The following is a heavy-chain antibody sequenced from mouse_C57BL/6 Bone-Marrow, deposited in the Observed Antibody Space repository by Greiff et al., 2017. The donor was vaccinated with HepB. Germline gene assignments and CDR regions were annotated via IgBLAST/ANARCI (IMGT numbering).Heavy chain of an antibody. CDR2: IYPGDGDT. V-gene: IGHV1-80*01. D-gene: IGHD1-1*01. CDR1: GYEFSSYW. J-gene: IGHJ2*01. Sequence: QVQLQQPGAELVKPGASVKISCKASGYEFSSYWMNWVKQRPGKGLEWIGQIYPGDGDTNYNGKFKGKATLTADKSSSTAYMQLSSLTSEDSAVYFCARVYYYGSSPLDYWGQGTTLTVSS. CDR3: ARVYYYGSSPLDY.